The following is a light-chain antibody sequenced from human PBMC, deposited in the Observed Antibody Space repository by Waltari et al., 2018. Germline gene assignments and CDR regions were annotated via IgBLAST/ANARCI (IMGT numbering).Light chain of an antibody. CDR2: AAS. V-gene: IGKV1-8*01. J-gene: IGKJ1*01. Sequence: AIRITQSPSSLSAPTGDRVTITCRASQGISSYLAWYQQKPGKAPTVLIYAASTLQSGVPSRFSGSGSGTDFTLTISCLQSEDFAIYYCQQYYSNPATFGQGTKVESK. CDR3: QQYYSNPAT. CDR1: QGISSY.